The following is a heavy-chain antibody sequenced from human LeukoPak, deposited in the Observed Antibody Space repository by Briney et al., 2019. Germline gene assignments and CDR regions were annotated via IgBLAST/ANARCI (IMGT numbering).Heavy chain of an antibody. V-gene: IGHV1-2*02. CDR1: GYTFTGYY. CDR2: INPNSGGT. J-gene: IGHJ4*02. CDR3: ATLPRPRAAGVKKVFDY. D-gene: IGHD6-13*01. Sequence: ASVKVSCKASGYTFTGYYMHWVRQAPGQGLEWMGWINPNSGGTNYAQKFQGRVTMTRDTPISTAYMELSRLRSDDTAVYYCATLPRPRAAGVKKVFDYWGQGTLVTVSS.